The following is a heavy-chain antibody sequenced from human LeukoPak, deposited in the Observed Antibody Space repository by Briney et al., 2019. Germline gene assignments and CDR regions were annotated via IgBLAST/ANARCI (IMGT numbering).Heavy chain of an antibody. D-gene: IGHD6-19*01. CDR3: AKDVTVAGTDAFDI. CDR2: ISGSGDNT. V-gene: IGHV3-23*01. J-gene: IGHJ3*02. Sequence: GGSLRLSCGASGFTFSSCAMTWVRQAPGKGLEWVSAISGSGDNTYYADSVKGRFTISRDNSKNTLYLQMNSLRAEDTAVYYCAKDVTVAGTDAFDIWGQGTMVTVSS. CDR1: GFTFSSCA.